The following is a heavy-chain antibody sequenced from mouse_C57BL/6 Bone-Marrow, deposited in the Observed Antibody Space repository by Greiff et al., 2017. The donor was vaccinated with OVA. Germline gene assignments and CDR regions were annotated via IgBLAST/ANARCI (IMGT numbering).Heavy chain of an antibody. Sequence: LQPGAELVMPGASVKLSCKASGYTFTSYWMHWVKQRPGQGLEWIGEIDPSDSYTNYNQKFKGKSTLTVDKSSSTAYMQLSSLTSEDSAVYYCARSPYYYGSSYCFDVWGTGTTVTVSS. D-gene: IGHD1-1*01. J-gene: IGHJ1*03. CDR3: ARSPYYYGSSYCFDV. CDR1: GYTFTSYW. CDR2: IDPSDSYT. V-gene: IGHV1-69*01.